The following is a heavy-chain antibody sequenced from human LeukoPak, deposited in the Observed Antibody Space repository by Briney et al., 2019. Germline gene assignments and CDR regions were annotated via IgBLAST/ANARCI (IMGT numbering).Heavy chain of an antibody. J-gene: IGHJ1*01. V-gene: IGHV3-48*03. CDR3: ARADYGDQRIDY. D-gene: IGHD4-17*01. Sequence: GGSLRLSRAVSGFIFSSYEMNWVRQAPGKGLEWVSYISSSGNTIYYADSVKGRFTISRDNAKNSLFLQMNSLRAEDTAVYYCARADYGDQRIDYWGQGTLVTVSS. CDR1: GFIFSSYE. CDR2: ISSSGNTI.